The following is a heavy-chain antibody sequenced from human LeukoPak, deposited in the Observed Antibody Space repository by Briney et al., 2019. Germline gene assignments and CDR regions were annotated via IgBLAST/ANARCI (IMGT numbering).Heavy chain of an antibody. CDR1: GYTFTSYG. V-gene: IGHV1-18*01. D-gene: IGHD2-2*01. Sequence: ASVKVSCKASGYTFTSYGISWVRQAPGQGLEWMEWISAYNGNTNYAQKLQGRVTMTTDTSTSTAYMELRSLRSDDTAVYYCARDPPLVVPAARFPQGRWFDPWGQGTLVTVSS. J-gene: IGHJ5*02. CDR2: ISAYNGNT. CDR3: ARDPPLVVPAARFPQGRWFDP.